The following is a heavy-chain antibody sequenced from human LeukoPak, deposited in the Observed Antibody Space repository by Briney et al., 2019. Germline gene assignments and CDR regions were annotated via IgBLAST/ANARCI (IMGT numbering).Heavy chain of an antibody. D-gene: IGHD7-27*01. CDR2: ICYDGST. CDR1: GGSIRSYY. CDR3: ARGPWAYFDY. J-gene: IGHJ4*02. V-gene: IGHV4-59*01. Sequence: SETLSLTCTVSGGSIRSYYWNWIRQPPGKGLEWIGYICYDGSTNYNPSLKSRVTISLDTSKNQFSMKLNSVTAADTAVYYCARGPWAYFDYWGQGTLVSVSS.